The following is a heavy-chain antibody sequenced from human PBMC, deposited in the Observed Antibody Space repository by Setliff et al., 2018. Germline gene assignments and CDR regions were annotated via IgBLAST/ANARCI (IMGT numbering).Heavy chain of an antibody. V-gene: IGHV4-39*07. CDR3: ATNSGGNTIDAFDI. D-gene: IGHD2-15*01. J-gene: IGHJ3*02. CDR1: GGSISSSSYY. CDR2: IYYSGST. Sequence: SETLSLTCTVSGGSISSSSYYWGWIRQPPGKGLEWIGSIYYSGSTYYNPSLKSRVTISVDTSKNQFSLKLSSVTAADTAVYYCATNSGGNTIDAFDIWGQGTMVTVSS.